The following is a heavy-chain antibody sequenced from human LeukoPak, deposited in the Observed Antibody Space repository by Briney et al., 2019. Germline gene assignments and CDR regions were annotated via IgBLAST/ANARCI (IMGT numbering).Heavy chain of an antibody. J-gene: IGHJ5*02. CDR1: GFTFSSYS. Sequence: GGSLRLSCAASGFTFSSYSMNWVRQAPGKGLEWVSYISSSSSTIYYADSVKGRFTISRDNAKNSLYLQMNSLRDEDTAVYYCAAGRGYDILTGYYRFDPWGQGTLVTVSS. V-gene: IGHV3-48*02. CDR2: ISSSSSTI. CDR3: AAGRGYDILTGYYRFDP. D-gene: IGHD3-9*01.